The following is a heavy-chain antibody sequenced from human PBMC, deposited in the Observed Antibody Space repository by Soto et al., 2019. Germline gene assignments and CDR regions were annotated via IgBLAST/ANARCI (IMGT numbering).Heavy chain of an antibody. Sequence: PAGFLRHSFPATGFTFSSYCMHWVRQAPCKGLKRVAVLWSGGNNKYFADSVKGRFTISRDNSKKSLYLQMNSLRAEDTAVYFCAKDMGPAARSWGMDVWGQGTTVTVSS. V-gene: IGHV3-33*06. CDR1: GFTFSSYC. CDR3: AKDMGPAARSWGMDV. J-gene: IGHJ6*02. CDR2: LWSGGNNK. D-gene: IGHD2-2*01.